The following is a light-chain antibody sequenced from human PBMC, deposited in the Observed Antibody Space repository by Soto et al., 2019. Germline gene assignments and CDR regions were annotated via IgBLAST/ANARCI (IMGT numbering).Light chain of an antibody. V-gene: IGLV7-43*01. J-gene: IGLJ2*01. Sequence: QAVVTQEPSLTVSPGGTVTLTCASSTGPVTGSFYPNWFQQKPGQAPRALIYSINNRHSWTPARFSGSLLGGRAALTRSGVQPEDEAEYFCLLYFGTALVFGGGTKLTVL. CDR1: TGPVTGSFY. CDR3: LLYFGTALV. CDR2: SIN.